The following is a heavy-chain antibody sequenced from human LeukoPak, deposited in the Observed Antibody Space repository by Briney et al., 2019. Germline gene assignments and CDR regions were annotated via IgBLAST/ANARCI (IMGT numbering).Heavy chain of an antibody. D-gene: IGHD3-22*01. CDR2: ISSTSTFI. CDR1: GFTFSRYS. Sequence: PGGSLRLSCAASGFTFSRYSMNWVRQAPGKGLEWVASISSTSTFIYSADSVKGRFTISRDTNSLFLQMNSLRAEDTAIYYCARDHFDSSDYPQTYYYYYMDVWGKGTTVTVSS. CDR3: ARDHFDSSDYPQTYYYYYMDV. V-gene: IGHV3-21*01. J-gene: IGHJ6*03.